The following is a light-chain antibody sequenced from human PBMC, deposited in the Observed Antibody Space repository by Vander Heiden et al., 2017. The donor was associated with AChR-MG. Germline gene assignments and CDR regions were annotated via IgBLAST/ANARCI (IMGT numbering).Light chain of an antibody. V-gene: IGLV2-11*01. CDR3: CSYAGSYTLEV. CDR1: SSDVGAYKV. Sequence: QSALTQPRSVSGPPGQSVTISCTGSSSDVGAYKVVSWYQQHPGKAPKLIIYDVTKRPSGVPDRFSGSKSGNTASLTISGLQAEDEADYHCCSYAGSYTLEVFGGGTKLTVL. CDR2: DVT. J-gene: IGLJ2*01.